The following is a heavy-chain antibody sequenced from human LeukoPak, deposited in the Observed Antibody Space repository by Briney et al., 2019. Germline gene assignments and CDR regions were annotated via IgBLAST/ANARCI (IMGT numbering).Heavy chain of an antibody. CDR3: ARHGSYGQKRLDY. CDR2: INSDGSST. V-gene: IGHV3-74*01. CDR1: GFTFSSYW. Sequence: GGSLRLSCAASGFTFSSYWMHWVRQAPGKGLVWVSRINSDGSSTSYADSVKGRFTISRDNAKNTLYLQMNSLRAEDTAVYYCARHGSYGQKRLDYWGQGTLVTVSS. J-gene: IGHJ4*02. D-gene: IGHD5-18*01.